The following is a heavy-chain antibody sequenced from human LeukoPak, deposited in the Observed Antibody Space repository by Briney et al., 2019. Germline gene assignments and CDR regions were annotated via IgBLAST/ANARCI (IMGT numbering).Heavy chain of an antibody. CDR1: GFTLSKYA. CDR3: ARDLNWETY. D-gene: IGHD1-1*01. V-gene: IGHV3-23*01. J-gene: IGHJ4*02. Sequence: GGSLRLSCAASGFTLSKYAMSWVRPAPGKGLEWGSSINGRGGSTYYADSVKGRFTISRDNSKNTLYLQMNSLRAEDTAVYYCARDLNWETYWGQGTLVTVSS. CDR2: INGRGGST.